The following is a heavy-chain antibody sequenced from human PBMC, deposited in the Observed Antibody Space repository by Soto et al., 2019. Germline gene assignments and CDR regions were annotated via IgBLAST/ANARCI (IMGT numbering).Heavy chain of an antibody. D-gene: IGHD2-2*01. Sequence: ASVKVSCKASGYTFTYYGISWVRQAPVQGLEWMGWISGNNGDTNYAQKFQGRVTMTTDTSTSTAYMELRSLRSDDTAVYYCARENIVPAAPNYYYYGMDVWGQGTTVTVSS. CDR2: ISGNNGDT. CDR3: ARENIVPAAPNYYYYGMDV. J-gene: IGHJ6*02. V-gene: IGHV1-18*04. CDR1: GYTFTYYG.